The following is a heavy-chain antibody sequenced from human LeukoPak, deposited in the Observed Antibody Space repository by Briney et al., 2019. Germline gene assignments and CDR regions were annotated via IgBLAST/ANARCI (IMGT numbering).Heavy chain of an antibody. D-gene: IGHD7-27*01. V-gene: IGHV4-39*01. J-gene: IGHJ4*02. CDR2: IYYSGST. CDR3: ARLPFWGFYYFDF. CDR1: GGSIRSSYYY. Sequence: SETLSLTCTVSGGSIRSSYYYWGWIRQPPGKGLEWIGSIYYSGSTYYNPSLKSRVTISVDTSKNQFSLKLSSVTAADTAVYSCARLPFWGFYYFDFWGQGTLVTVSS.